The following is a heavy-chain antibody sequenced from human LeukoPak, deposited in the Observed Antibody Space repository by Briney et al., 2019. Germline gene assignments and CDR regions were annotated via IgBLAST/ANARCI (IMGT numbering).Heavy chain of an antibody. CDR2: ISGSGGST. Sequence: GGSLRLSCAASGFTFSSYAMSWVRQAPGKGLEWVSAISGSGGSTYYADSVKGRFTISRDNSKNTLYLQMNSLRAEDTAVYYCAEGGAVVVPAAADYWGQGTLVTVSS. D-gene: IGHD2-2*01. CDR1: GFTFSSYA. V-gene: IGHV3-23*01. J-gene: IGHJ4*02. CDR3: AEGGAVVVPAAADY.